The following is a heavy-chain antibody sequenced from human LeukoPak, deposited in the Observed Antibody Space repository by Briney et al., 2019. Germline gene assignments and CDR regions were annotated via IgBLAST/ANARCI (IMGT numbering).Heavy chain of an antibody. V-gene: IGHV3-7*03. CDR3: ARDSGSYWGGYYFDY. D-gene: IGHD1-26*01. Sequence: GGSLRLSCAASGFTFSSYWMSWVRQAPGKGLEWVANMNEGGSEKYYVDSVKGRFTIPRDNAKNSLYPQMNSLRAEDTAVYYCARDSGSYWGGYYFDYWGQGTLVTVSS. CDR2: MNEGGSEK. J-gene: IGHJ4*02. CDR1: GFTFSSYW.